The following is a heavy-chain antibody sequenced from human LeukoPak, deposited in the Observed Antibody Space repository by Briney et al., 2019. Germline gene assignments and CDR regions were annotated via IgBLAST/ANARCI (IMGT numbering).Heavy chain of an antibody. CDR3: ARDGPDYYDSSGPHYYGMDV. D-gene: IGHD3-22*01. J-gene: IGHJ6*02. CDR2: IYYSGST. V-gene: IGHV4-59*01. CDR1: GGSISSYY. Sequence: SETLSLTCTVSGGSISSYYWSWIRQPPGKGLEWIGYIYYSGSTNYNPSLKSRVTISVDTSKNQFSLKLSSVTAADTAVYYCARDGPDYYDSSGPHYYGMDVWGQGTLVTVSS.